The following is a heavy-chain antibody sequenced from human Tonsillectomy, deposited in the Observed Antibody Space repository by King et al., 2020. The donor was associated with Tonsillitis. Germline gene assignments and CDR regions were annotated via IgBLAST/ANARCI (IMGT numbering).Heavy chain of an antibody. D-gene: IGHD1-26*01. Sequence: VQLVESGAEVKKPGASVKVSCKASGYTFTSYYMHWVRQAPGQGLEWMGISNPSGGSTSYAQKFQGRVTMTRDTSTSTVYMELSSLRSEDTAVYYCARDPYSGNGRTPFDYWGQGTLVTVSS. V-gene: IGHV1-46*03. CDR3: ARDPYSGNGRTPFDY. CDR1: GYTFTSYY. CDR2: SNPSGGST. J-gene: IGHJ4*02.